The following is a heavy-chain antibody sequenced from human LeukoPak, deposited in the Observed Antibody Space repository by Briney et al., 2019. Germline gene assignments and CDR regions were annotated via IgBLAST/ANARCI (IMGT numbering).Heavy chain of an antibody. CDR1: GFTFSTYS. CDR3: ARGLGSPEDDYGDYVSPGNGLNDAFDI. Sequence: GGSVRLSCAASGFTFSTYSMNWVRQAPGKGLEWISYISSSSTNIYYADSVKGRFTISRDNAKNSLYLQMNSLRAEDTAVYYCARGLGSPEDDYGDYVSPGNGLNDAFDIWGQETMVTVSS. D-gene: IGHD4-17*01. V-gene: IGHV3-48*01. J-gene: IGHJ3*02. CDR2: ISSSSTNI.